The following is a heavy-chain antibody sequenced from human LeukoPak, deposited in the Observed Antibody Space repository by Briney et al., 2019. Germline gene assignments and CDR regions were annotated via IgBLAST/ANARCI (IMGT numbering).Heavy chain of an antibody. Sequence: SVRVSCKASGGTFSSYAMSWVRQAPGQGLEGMGGIIPIFGTANYAQKFQGRLTTTADKSTSTAYMELSSLRSEDTAVYYCASPLSGWFGFDYWGQGTLVTVSS. CDR1: GGTFSSYA. D-gene: IGHD2-15*01. CDR2: IIPIFGTA. V-gene: IGHV1-69*06. CDR3: ASPLSGWFGFDY. J-gene: IGHJ4*02.